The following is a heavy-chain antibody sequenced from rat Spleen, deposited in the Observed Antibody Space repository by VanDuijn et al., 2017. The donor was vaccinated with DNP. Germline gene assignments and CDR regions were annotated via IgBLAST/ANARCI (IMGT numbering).Heavy chain of an antibody. CDR1: GFTFSNYD. Sequence: EVQLVESGGGLVQPGRSLKLSCAASGFTFSNYDMHWIRQAPTKGLEWVASISPSGGSIYCRDSVKGRFTISRDNAKSTLYLEMDSLRSEDTATYYCATHPKLQWWNYWGQGVMVTVSS. CDR3: ATHPKLQWWNY. J-gene: IGHJ2*01. V-gene: IGHV5-19*01. CDR2: ISPSGGSI. D-gene: IGHD1-1*01.